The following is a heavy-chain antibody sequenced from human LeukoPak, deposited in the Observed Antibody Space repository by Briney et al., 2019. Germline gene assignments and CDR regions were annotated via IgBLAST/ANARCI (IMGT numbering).Heavy chain of an antibody. J-gene: IGHJ4*02. CDR2: INHSGST. D-gene: IGHD2-15*01. CDR3: ARVFGGSSINSDY. Sequence: SETLSLTCAVYGGSFSGYYWSWIRQPPGKGLEWIGEINHSGSTNYNPSLKSRVTISVDTSKNQFSLKLSSVTAADTAVYYCARVFGGSSINSDYWGQGTLVTVSS. CDR1: GGSFSGYY. V-gene: IGHV4-34*01.